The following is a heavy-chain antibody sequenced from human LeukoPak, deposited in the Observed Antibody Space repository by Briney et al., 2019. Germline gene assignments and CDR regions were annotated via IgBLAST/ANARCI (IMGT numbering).Heavy chain of an antibody. CDR2: ISGSGGGT. CDR1: GFTFSSIA. Sequence: GGSLRLSCAASGFTFSSIAMSWVRQAPDKGLEWVSTISGSGGGTYYADSLKGRFTISRDDSKNTLYLQMNSLRADDTAVCYCAKDLGRYRNNFFDYWGQGNLVTVSS. V-gene: IGHV3-23*01. J-gene: IGHJ4*02. CDR3: AKDLGRYRNNFFDY. D-gene: IGHD1-26*01.